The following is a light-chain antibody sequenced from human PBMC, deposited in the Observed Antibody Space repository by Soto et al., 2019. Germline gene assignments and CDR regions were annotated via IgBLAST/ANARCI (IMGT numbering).Light chain of an antibody. CDR3: AAWDGSLNVVL. Sequence: QSVLTQPPSASGTPGQRVTISCSGSSSNIGGNTVIWYQQLPGSAPKLLMYSTNQHPSGLPDRFSGSTAGTSASLAISVLPSEDEAYYYCAAWDGSLNVVLFGGGTQLTVL. J-gene: IGLJ2*01. V-gene: IGLV1-44*01. CDR1: SSNIGGNT. CDR2: STN.